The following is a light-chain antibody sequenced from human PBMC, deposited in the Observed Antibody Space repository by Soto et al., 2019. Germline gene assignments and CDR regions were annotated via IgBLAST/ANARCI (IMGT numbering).Light chain of an antibody. J-gene: IGKJ4*01. Sequence: EIVLTQSPATLSLSPGDRATLSCRASQSVYSYLAWYQQKPGQAPRLLIYDASNRVTGIPARFSGSGSETDFTLTISSLEPEDFAVYYCQQRSIWPLTFGGGTKVEIK. CDR1: QSVYSY. CDR2: DAS. V-gene: IGKV3-11*01. CDR3: QQRSIWPLT.